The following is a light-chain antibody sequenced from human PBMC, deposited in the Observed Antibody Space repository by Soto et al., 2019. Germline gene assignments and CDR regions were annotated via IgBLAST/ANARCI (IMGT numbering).Light chain of an antibody. CDR1: SSNIGAGYD. CDR3: QSYDSSLSVV. V-gene: IGLV1-40*01. J-gene: IGLJ2*01. CDR2: GNS. Sequence: QSVLTQPPSVSGAPGQRVTISCTGSSSNIGAGYDVHWYQQLPGTAPKLLIYGNSNRPSGVPDRFSGSKSGTSASLAITGPQAEDQVAYSCQSYDSSLSVVFGGGTTLTVL.